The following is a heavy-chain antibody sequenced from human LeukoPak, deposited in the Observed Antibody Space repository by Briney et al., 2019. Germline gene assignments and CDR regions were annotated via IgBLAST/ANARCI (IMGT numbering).Heavy chain of an antibody. CDR2: IIPIFGTA. J-gene: IGHJ4*02. D-gene: IGHD6-13*01. V-gene: IGHV1-69*01. Sequence: SVKVSCKASGGTFSSYAISWVRQAPGQGLEGMGGIIPIFGTANYAQKFQGRVTITADESTSTAYMELSSLRSEDTAVYYCARWLSLQAAAGTSLFDYWGQGTLVTVSS. CDR1: GGTFSSYA. CDR3: ARWLSLQAAAGTSLFDY.